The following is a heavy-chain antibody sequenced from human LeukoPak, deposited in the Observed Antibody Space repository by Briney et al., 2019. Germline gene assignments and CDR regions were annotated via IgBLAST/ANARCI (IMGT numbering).Heavy chain of an antibody. CDR1: GFTFSSYS. Sequence: GGSLRLSCAASGFTFSSYSMNWVRRAPGKGLEWVSSISSSSSYIYYADSVKGRFTISRDDAKNSLYLQMNSLRAEDTAVYYCAKEGIHMHYYYMDVWGKGTTVTVSS. CDR3: AKEGIHMHYYYMDV. V-gene: IGHV3-21*01. J-gene: IGHJ6*03. D-gene: IGHD6-13*01. CDR2: ISSSSSYI.